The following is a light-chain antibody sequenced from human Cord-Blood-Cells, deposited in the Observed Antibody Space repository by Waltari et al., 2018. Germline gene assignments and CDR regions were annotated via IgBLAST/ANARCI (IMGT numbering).Light chain of an antibody. CDR3: CSYAGSYTPWV. Sequence: QSALTQPRSVSGSPEQSVTISCTGTSSDVGGYNYVSWYQQHPGKAPKLMIYDVSKRPSGVPDRFSGSKSGNTASLTISGLQAEDEADYYCCSYAGSYTPWVFGGGTKLTVL. J-gene: IGLJ3*02. CDR1: SSDVGGYNY. CDR2: DVS. V-gene: IGLV2-11*01.